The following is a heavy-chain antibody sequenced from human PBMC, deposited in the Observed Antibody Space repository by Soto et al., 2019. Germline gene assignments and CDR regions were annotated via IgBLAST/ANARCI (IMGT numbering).Heavy chain of an antibody. J-gene: IGHJ4*02. CDR1: GGSISSGGYY. V-gene: IGHV4-31*03. CDR3: ARVTTVTSPSFDY. CDR2: IYYSGST. D-gene: IGHD4-17*01. Sequence: SETLSLTCTVSGGSISSGGYYWSWIRQHPGKGLEWIGYIYYSGSTYYNPSLKSRVTISVDTSKNQFSLKLSSVTAADTAVYYCARVTTVTSPSFDYWGQGTLVTVSS.